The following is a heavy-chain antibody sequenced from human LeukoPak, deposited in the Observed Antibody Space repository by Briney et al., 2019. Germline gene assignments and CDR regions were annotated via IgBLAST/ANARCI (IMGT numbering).Heavy chain of an antibody. CDR3: ASGERGYSYGPLDY. D-gene: IGHD5-18*01. Sequence: SETLSLTCSVSGGSIRSYYWSWIRQPPGKGLEWIGYIFFAGSTTYNPSLKSRVTISIDTSKNQLSLKLNSVTAADTAVYYCASGERGYSYGPLDYWGQGTLVTVSS. CDR1: GGSIRSYY. J-gene: IGHJ4*02. V-gene: IGHV4-4*09. CDR2: IFFAGST.